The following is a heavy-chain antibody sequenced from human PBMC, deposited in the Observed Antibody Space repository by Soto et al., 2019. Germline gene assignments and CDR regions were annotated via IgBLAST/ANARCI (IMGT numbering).Heavy chain of an antibody. J-gene: IGHJ4*02. D-gene: IGHD6-19*01. CDR2: IYYSGST. CDR1: GGSISSYY. V-gene: IGHV4-59*01. Sequence: QVQLQESGPGLVKPSETLSLTCTVSGGSISSYYWSWIRQPPGKGLEWIGYIYYSGSTNYNPSLKSRXXIXVXXSKNQFSLKLSSVTAADTAVYYCARDGAVAGYFDYWGQGTLVTVSS. CDR3: ARDGAVAGYFDY.